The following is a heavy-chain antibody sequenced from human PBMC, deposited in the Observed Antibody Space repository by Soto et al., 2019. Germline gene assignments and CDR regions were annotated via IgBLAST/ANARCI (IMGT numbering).Heavy chain of an antibody. Sequence: QVQLVQSGAEVKKPGASVKVSCKASGYTFTSYAMHWVRQAPGQRLEWMGWINAGNGNTKYSQNFQGRVTITRDTTASTAYIELSSLSSEDTAVYFCASSIRLAEDYWGQGTLVTVSS. CDR3: ASSIRLAEDY. J-gene: IGHJ4*02. CDR2: INAGNGNT. V-gene: IGHV1-3*01. CDR1: GYTFTSYA.